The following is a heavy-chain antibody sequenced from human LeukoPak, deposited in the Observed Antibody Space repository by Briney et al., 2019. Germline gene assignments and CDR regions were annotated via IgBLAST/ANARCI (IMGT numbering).Heavy chain of an antibody. CDR1: GFTFSSYA. CDR2: ISYDGSNK. D-gene: IGHD3-3*01. Sequence: GGSLRLSCAASGFTFSSYAMHWVRQAPGKGLEWVAVISYDGSNKYYADSVKGRFTISRDNSKNTLYLQMNSLRAEDTAVYYCASGGWLLWGWFDPWSQGTLVTVSS. V-gene: IGHV3-30*04. CDR3: ASGGWLLWGWFDP. J-gene: IGHJ5*02.